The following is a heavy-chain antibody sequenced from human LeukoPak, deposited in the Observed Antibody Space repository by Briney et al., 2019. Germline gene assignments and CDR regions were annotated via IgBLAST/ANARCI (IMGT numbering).Heavy chain of an antibody. CDR2: INHSGST. CDR3: ARGSTVTGDTDAFDI. D-gene: IGHD4-17*01. J-gene: IGHJ3*02. Sequence: SETLSLTCALYGRSFSGYYWSWIRHPPGKGLEWIGEINHSGSTNYNPSLKSRVTISVDTSKNQFSLKLSSVTAADTAVYYCARGSTVTGDTDAFDIRGQGTMVTVSS. CDR1: GRSFSGYY. V-gene: IGHV4-34*01.